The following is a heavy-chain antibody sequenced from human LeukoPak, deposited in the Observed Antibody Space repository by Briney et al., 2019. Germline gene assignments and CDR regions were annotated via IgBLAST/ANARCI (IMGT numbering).Heavy chain of an antibody. J-gene: IGHJ3*02. V-gene: IGHV4-59*01. CDR2: IYYSGST. CDR1: GGPISSYY. D-gene: IGHD2-15*01. Sequence: SETLSLTCTVSGGPISSYYWSWIRQPPGKGLEWIGYIYYSGSTNYNPSLKSRVTISVDTSKNQFSLKLSSVTAADTAVYYCARDRLEDIRGAFDIWGQGTMVTVSS. CDR3: ARDRLEDIRGAFDI.